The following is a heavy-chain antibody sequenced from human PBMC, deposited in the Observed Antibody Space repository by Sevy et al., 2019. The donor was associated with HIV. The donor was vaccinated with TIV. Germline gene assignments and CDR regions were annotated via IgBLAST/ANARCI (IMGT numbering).Heavy chain of an antibody. CDR1: GYTFTGYY. J-gene: IGHJ4*02. CDR2: INPNSGGT. D-gene: IGHD2-21*02. CDR3: ARVLSCGGDCYSVPYFDY. Sequence: ASVKVSCKASGYTFTGYYMHWVRQAPGQGLEWMGWINPNSGGTNDAQKFQGRVTMTRDTSISTAYMELSRLRADDTAVYYCARVLSCGGDCYSVPYFDYWGQGTLVTVSS. V-gene: IGHV1-2*02.